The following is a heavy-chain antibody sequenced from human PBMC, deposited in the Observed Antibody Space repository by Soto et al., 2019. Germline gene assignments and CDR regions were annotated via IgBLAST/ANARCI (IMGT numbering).Heavy chain of an antibody. D-gene: IGHD3-10*01. CDR3: PSGRGGGGY. CDR2: IYSGGYT. CDR1: GFTVSNNY. Sequence: EVQLVESGGGLIQPGGSLRLSCAVSGFTVSNNYMSWVRQAPGKGLEGVSVIYSGGYTAYGDSVKGRFTISRDNSKNTLIFKMNGLRAAATAGYYWPSGRGGGGYWGQGTLVTVSS. V-gene: IGHV3-53*01. J-gene: IGHJ4*02.